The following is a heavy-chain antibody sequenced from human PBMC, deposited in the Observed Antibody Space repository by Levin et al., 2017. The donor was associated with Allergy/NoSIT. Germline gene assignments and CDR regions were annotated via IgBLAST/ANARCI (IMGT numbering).Heavy chain of an antibody. D-gene: IGHD2/OR15-2a*01. CDR3: AGEPNSPYYYHYGLDV. J-gene: IGHJ6*02. V-gene: IGHV4-39*07. Sequence: SETLSLTCTVSGGSISSDSYYWAWIRQPPGKGLEWIGSVYYDGSAYYNPSLKSRVTISLDTSKNQFSLRLNSVTAADTAVYYCAGEPNSPYYYHYGLDVWGQGTTVTVSS. CDR1: GGSISSDSYY. CDR2: VYYDGSA.